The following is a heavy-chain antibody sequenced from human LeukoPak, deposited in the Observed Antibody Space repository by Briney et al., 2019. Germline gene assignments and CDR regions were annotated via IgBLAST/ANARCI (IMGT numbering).Heavy chain of an antibody. CDR3: ASSSSGAIDH. D-gene: IGHD6-19*01. CDR2: INHSGST. Sequence: KPSETLSLTCAVYGGSFSGYYWSWIRQPPGKGLEWIGEINHSGSTNYNPSLKSRVTISVDTSKNQFSLKLSSVTAADTAVYYCASSSSGAIDHWGQGTLVTVSS. CDR1: GGSFSGYY. J-gene: IGHJ4*02. V-gene: IGHV4-34*01.